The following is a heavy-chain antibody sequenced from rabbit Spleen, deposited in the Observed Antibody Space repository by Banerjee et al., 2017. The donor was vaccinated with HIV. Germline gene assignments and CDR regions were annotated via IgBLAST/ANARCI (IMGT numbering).Heavy chain of an antibody. J-gene: IGHJ6*01. CDR1: GFSISDKDV. D-gene: IGHD1-1*01. CDR2: SNTATGNP. V-gene: IGHV1S45*01. CDR3: ARYFTCVICWYFGL. Sequence: QEQLEESGGGLDKPEGSLTLTCKASGFSISDKDVMCWDRQVPGQGLEWSACSNTATGNPVYASWAKGPFTISKTSSTTVTLQMTSPTAAATSLCFCARYFTCVICWYFGLWGPGTLVTVS.